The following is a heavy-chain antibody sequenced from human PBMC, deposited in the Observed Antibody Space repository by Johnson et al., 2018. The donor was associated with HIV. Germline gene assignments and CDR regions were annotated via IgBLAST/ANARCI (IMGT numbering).Heavy chain of an antibody. V-gene: IGHV3-48*04. Sequence: VQLVESGGGVGQPGGSLRVSCSASGFTFSSYAMSWVRQAAGKGLEWVSGISGSTIYYADSVKGRFTISRDNVKNSLYLQMNSLRAEDTAVYYCARAVGAGGIWGQGTMVTVSS. CDR1: GFTFSSYA. J-gene: IGHJ3*02. D-gene: IGHD1-26*01. CDR3: ARAVGAGGI. CDR2: GISGSTI.